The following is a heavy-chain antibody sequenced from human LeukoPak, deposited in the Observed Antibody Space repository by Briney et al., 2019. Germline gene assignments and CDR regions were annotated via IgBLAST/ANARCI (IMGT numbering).Heavy chain of an antibody. Sequence: ASVKVSCKASGYTFTGYYMHWVRQAPGQGLEWMGWINPNSGGTNYAQMFQGRVTMTRDTSISTAYMELSRLRSDDTAVYYCARVSRVPAARWGFDYWGQGTLVTVSS. CDR2: INPNSGGT. J-gene: IGHJ4*02. CDR3: ARVSRVPAARWGFDY. CDR1: GYTFTGYY. V-gene: IGHV1-2*02. D-gene: IGHD2-2*01.